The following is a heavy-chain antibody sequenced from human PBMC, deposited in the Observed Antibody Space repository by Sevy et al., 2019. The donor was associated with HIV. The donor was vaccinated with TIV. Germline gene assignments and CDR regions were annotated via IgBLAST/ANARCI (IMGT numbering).Heavy chain of an antibody. Sequence: GGCLRLSCAASGFTFSSYGMHWVRQAPDKGLEWVAVIWFDGSDKYYADSVKGRFTISRDNSQNTVYLQMNSLRVEDTAIYYCARGRPGYSTSWYVYWGQGTLVTVSS. J-gene: IGHJ4*02. CDR1: GFTFSSYG. CDR3: ARGRPGYSTSWYVY. CDR2: IWFDGSDK. D-gene: IGHD6-13*01. V-gene: IGHV3-33*01.